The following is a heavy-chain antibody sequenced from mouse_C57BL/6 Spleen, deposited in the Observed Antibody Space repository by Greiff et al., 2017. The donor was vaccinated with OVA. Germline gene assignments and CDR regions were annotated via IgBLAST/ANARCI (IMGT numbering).Heavy chain of an antibody. J-gene: IGHJ3*01. D-gene: IGHD2-3*01. CDR1: GYTFTSYW. V-gene: IGHV1-61*01. CDR3: ARDGYDGYYGAY. Sequence: QVQLQQPGAELVRPGSSVKLSCKASGYTFTSYWMDWVKQRPGQGLEWIGNIYPSDSETHYNQKFKDKATLTVDKSSSTAYMQLSSLTSEDSAVYYCARDGYDGYYGAYWGKGTLVTVSA. CDR2: IYPSDSET.